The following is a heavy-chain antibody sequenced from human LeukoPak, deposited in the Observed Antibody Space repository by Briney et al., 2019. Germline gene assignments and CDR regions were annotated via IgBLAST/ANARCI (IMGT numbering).Heavy chain of an antibody. CDR1: GFTFSSYS. Sequence: GGSLRLSCAASGFTFSSYSMNWVRQAPGKGLEWVSSISSSSSYIYYADSVKGRFTISRDNAKNSLYLQMNSLRAEDTAVYYCARDLRGSPIYSSNWYSAFDYWGQGTLVTVSS. CDR2: ISSSSSYI. J-gene: IGHJ4*02. D-gene: IGHD6-13*01. V-gene: IGHV3-21*01. CDR3: ARDLRGSPIYSSNWYSAFDY.